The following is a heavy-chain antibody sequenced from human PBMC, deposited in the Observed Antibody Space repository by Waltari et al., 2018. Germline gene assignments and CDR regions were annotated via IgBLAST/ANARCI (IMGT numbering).Heavy chain of an antibody. J-gene: IGHJ1*01. Sequence: QVQLVQSGAEVKKPGASVQVSCQVSGYTLTDLSMHWVRQAPGKGLEWMGGFDPEDGETIYAQKFQGRVTMTEDTSTDTAYMELSSLRSEDTAVYYCATDRYRKWELDLYFQHWGQGTLVTVSS. D-gene: IGHD1-26*01. CDR1: GYTLTDLS. CDR3: ATDRYRKWELDLYFQH. V-gene: IGHV1-24*01. CDR2: FDPEDGET.